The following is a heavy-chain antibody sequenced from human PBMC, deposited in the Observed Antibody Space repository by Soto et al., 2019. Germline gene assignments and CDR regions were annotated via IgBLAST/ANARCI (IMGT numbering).Heavy chain of an antibody. CDR2: IIPIFGTA. CDR3: ARVSSNWYKDYFDY. J-gene: IGHJ4*02. Sequence: QVQLVQSGAEVKKPGSSVKISCKASGGTFSSYAISWVRQAPGQGLEWMGGIIPIFGTANYAQKFQGRVTITADESMNTDYMELSSLRSEDTAVYYCARVSSNWYKDYFDYWGQGTLVTVSS. D-gene: IGHD6-13*01. CDR1: GGTFSSYA. V-gene: IGHV1-69*12.